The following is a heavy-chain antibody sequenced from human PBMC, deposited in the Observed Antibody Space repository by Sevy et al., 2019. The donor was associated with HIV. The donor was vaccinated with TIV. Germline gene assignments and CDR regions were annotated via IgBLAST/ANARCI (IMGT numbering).Heavy chain of an antibody. CDR2: ISSSSSYI. CDR1: GFTFSSYS. Sequence: GGSLRLSCAASGFTFSSYSMNWVRQAPGKGLEGVSSISSSSSYIYYADSGKGRFTISRDNAKNSLYLQMNSLRAEDTAVYYCARDPMRAFDIWGQGTMVTVSS. J-gene: IGHJ3*02. CDR3: ARDPMRAFDI. V-gene: IGHV3-21*01.